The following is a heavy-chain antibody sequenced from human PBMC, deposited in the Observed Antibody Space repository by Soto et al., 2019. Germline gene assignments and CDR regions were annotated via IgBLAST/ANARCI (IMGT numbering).Heavy chain of an antibody. CDR1: GFTFSTYS. V-gene: IGHV3-48*02. CDR2: ISYTSSTI. D-gene: IGHD2-21*01. J-gene: IGHJ5*02. Sequence: GGSLRLSCAASGFTFSTYSMNWVRQAPGKGLEWVSYISYTSSTIYYEDSVKGRFTISRDNAKKSLFLQMNSLRDEDTAVYYCARDNGLAGSFDPWGQGNLVTVSS. CDR3: ARDNGLAGSFDP.